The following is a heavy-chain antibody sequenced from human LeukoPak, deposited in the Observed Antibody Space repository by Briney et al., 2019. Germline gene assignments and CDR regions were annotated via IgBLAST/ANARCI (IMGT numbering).Heavy chain of an antibody. CDR2: ISGTGGRT. J-gene: IGHJ4*02. Sequence: GGSLRLSCTVSGITLSNYGMSWVRQAPGKGLEWVAGISGTGGRTNYADSVKGRFTVSRDNPKNTLYLQMNSLRAEDTAVYFCAKRGVVIRVILVGFHKEAYYFDSWGQGALVTVSS. D-gene: IGHD3-22*01. V-gene: IGHV3-23*01. CDR1: GITLSNYG. CDR3: AKRGVVIRVILVGFHKEAYYFDS.